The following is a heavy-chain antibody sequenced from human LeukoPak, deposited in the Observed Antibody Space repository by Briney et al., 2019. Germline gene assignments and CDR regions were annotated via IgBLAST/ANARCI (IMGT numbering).Heavy chain of an antibody. V-gene: IGHV4-39*01. CDR3: ARYVAGTDG. J-gene: IGHJ4*02. CDR1: GGSISGSTFY. Sequence: SETLSLTCTVSGGSISGSTFYWGWIRQPRGKGLEWIGSFYYSGSTQYNPSLKSRVTITVDTSKNQFSLKLRSVSAADTAVYFCARYVAGTDGWGQGTLVTVSS. D-gene: IGHD1-7*01. CDR2: FYYSGST.